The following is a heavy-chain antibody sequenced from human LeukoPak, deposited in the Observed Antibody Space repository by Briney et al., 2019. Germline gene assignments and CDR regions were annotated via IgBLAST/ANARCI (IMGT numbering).Heavy chain of an antibody. V-gene: IGHV3-21*01. CDR2: ISSSSSYI. D-gene: IGHD6-6*01. J-gene: IGHJ3*02. CDR1: GFTFSSYS. CDR3: AIVHHNDAFDI. Sequence: GGSLRLSCAASGFTFSSYSMNWVRQAPGKGLEWVSSISSSSSYIYYADSVKGRFTISRDNAKNSLYLQMNSLRAEDTAVYYCAIVHHNDAFDIRGQGTMGTVSS.